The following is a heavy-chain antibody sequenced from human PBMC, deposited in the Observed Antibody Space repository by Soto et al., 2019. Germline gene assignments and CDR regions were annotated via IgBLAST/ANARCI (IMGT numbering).Heavy chain of an antibody. D-gene: IGHD6-6*01. V-gene: IGHV5-51*01. CDR3: ARLSSYGEYYYGMDV. J-gene: IGHJ6*02. CDR1: GYRFTNYW. Sequence: PGESLKISCKGSGYRFTNYWIGWVRQMPGKGLEWMGIIYPGDSDTRYSPSFQGQVTISADKSISTAYLQWSSLKASDTAMYYCARLSSYGEYYYGMDVWGQGTTVTVSS. CDR2: IYPGDSDT.